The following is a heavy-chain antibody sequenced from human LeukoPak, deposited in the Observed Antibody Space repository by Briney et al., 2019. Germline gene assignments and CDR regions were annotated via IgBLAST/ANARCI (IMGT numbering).Heavy chain of an antibody. V-gene: IGHV4-59*12. CDR2: IYYSGST. CDR3: ARDSGLRSGMDV. J-gene: IGHJ6*02. CDR1: GGSISSYY. Sequence: PSETLSLTCTVSGGSISSYYWSWIRQPPGKGLEWIGYIYYSGSTNYNPSLKSRVTISVDTSKNQFSLKLSSVTAADTAVYYCARDSGLRSGMDVWGQGTTATVSS. D-gene: IGHD4-17*01.